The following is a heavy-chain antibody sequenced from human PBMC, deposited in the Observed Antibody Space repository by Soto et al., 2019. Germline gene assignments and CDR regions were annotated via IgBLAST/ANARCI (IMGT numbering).Heavy chain of an antibody. CDR2: IWFDGSNK. D-gene: IGHD5-12*01. CDR3: ARGIRDGYNLFNWVAP. V-gene: IGHV3-33*01. Sequence: QVQLVESGGGVVQPGKSLRLSCAASGFTFGRSGMHWVRQAPGKGLEWVAVIWFDGSNKFYSDSVKGRFTITRDNSKNTLYLQMNSLGAEDTAVYYCARGIRDGYNLFNWVAPWGQGTLVTVSS. CDR1: GFTFGRSG. J-gene: IGHJ5*02.